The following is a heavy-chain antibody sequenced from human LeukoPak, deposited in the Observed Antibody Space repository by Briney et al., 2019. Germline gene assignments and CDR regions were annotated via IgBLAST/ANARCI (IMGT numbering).Heavy chain of an antibody. CDR2: INPNSGGT. CDR3: ARDQEIGGYSYGYNFDY. CDR1: GYTFTSYY. V-gene: IGHV1-2*02. Sequence: ASVKVSCKASGYTFTSYYMHWVRQAPGQGLEWMGWINPNSGGTNYAQKFQGRVITTRDTSISTAYMELSRLTSDDTAVYYCARDQEIGGYSYGYNFDYWGQGTLVTVSS. D-gene: IGHD5-18*01. J-gene: IGHJ4*02.